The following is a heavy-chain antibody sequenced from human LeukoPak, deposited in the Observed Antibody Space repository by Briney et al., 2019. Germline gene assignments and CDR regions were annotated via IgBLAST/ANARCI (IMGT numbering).Heavy chain of an antibody. V-gene: IGHV1-2*02. CDR2: INPNSGGT. CDR1: GYTFTGCF. CDR3: ARDDYSGTYRPFDY. D-gene: IGHD4/OR15-4a*01. Sequence: ASVKVSCKASGYTFTGCFLHWVRQAPGQGLEWMGWINPNSGGTTYAQNFQGRVTMTSDTSISTAYLELSRLISDDTAVYYCARDDYSGTYRPFDYWGQGTLVTVSS. J-gene: IGHJ4*02.